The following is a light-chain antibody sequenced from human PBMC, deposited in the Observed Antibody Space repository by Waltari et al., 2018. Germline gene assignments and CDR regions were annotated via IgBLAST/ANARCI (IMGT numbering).Light chain of an antibody. V-gene: IGLV2-14*01. CDR2: DVS. CDR1: STDIGYYNY. Sequence: QSALTQPASVSGSPAQSITISCPGTSTDIGYYNYVSWYQQHPGKAPKIMIYDVSNRPSGVSNRFSGSKSGNTASLTISGLQAEDEADYYCSSYTASTTLIFGGGTKLTVL. J-gene: IGLJ2*01. CDR3: SSYTASTTLI.